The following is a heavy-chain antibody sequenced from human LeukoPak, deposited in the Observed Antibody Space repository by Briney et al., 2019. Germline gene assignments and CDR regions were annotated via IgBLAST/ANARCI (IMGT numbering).Heavy chain of an antibody. CDR1: EYIFTTYW. CDR2: IYPGDSDT. CDR3: ARCGTIGTGGDY. J-gene: IGHJ4*02. V-gene: IGHV5-51*01. Sequence: GESLKISCKGSEYIFTTYWIDWVRQMPGKGLEWMGSIYPGDSDTRYSPSFKGQVTISADKSISTAYLQWRSLKASDSAMYYCARCGTIGTGGDYWGQGNLVTVSS. D-gene: IGHD1-1*01.